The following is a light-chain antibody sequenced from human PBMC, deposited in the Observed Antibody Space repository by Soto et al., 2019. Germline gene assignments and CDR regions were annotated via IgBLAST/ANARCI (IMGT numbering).Light chain of an antibody. Sequence: EIVMTQSPATLSVSPGERATLSCRASQSVSSNLAWYQQKPGQAPRLLIYGASTRATGIPARFSCSGSGTEFTLTVSSRQSEDFAVYYCQPAGTFGPGTKVDIK. V-gene: IGKV3-15*01. CDR3: QPAGT. CDR1: QSVSSN. CDR2: GAS. J-gene: IGKJ3*01.